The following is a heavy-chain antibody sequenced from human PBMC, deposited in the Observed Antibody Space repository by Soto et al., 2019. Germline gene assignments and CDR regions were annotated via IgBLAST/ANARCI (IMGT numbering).Heavy chain of an antibody. CDR3: ARTSGSYPFEDAFDI. CDR1: GFTFSNYG. J-gene: IGHJ3*02. V-gene: IGHV3-33*01. D-gene: IGHD1-26*01. CDR2: IWYDGSNE. Sequence: QVQLVESGGGVVQPGRSLRLSCAASGFTFSNYGMHWVRQAPGKGLEWVAVIWYDGSNEYYTDSVKGLFTISRDNSKNTLYLQMNSLRSENTAVYYCARTSGSYPFEDAFDIWGQGTMVPVSS.